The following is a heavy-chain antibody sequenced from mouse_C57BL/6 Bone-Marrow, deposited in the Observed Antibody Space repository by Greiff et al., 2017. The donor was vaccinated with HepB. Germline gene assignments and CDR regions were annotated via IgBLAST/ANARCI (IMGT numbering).Heavy chain of an antibody. CDR1: GYTFTSYG. CDR3: ARYYYGSSHYFDY. J-gene: IGHJ2*01. D-gene: IGHD1-1*01. V-gene: IGHV1-81*01. CDR2: IYPRGGNT. Sequence: VKLQESGAELARPGASVKLSCKASGYTFTSYGISWVKQRPGQGLEWIGEIYPRGGNTYYNEKFKGKATLTADKSSSTAYMERRSLTSEDSAVYFCARYYYGSSHYFDYWGQGTTLTVSS.